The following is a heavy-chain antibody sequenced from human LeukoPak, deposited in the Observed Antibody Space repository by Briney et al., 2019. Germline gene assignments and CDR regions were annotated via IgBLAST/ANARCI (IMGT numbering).Heavy chain of an antibody. J-gene: IGHJ4*02. D-gene: IGHD6-19*01. CDR2: INPSGGST. CDR3: ARALGSYSSGWYQGPDFDY. Sequence: ASVKVSCKASGYTFTSYYMHWVRQAPGQGLEWMGIINPSGGSTSYAQKFQGRVTMTRDTSISTAYMELSRLRSDDTAVYYCARALGSYSSGWYQGPDFDYWGQGTLVTVSS. V-gene: IGHV1-46*01. CDR1: GYTFTSYY.